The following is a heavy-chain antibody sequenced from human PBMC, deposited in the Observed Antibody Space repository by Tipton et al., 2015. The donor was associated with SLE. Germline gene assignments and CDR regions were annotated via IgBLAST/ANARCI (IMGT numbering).Heavy chain of an antibody. CDR1: SYTFTSYG. V-gene: IGHV1-2*02. CDR3: ARGRVGGYYYYGMDV. Sequence: QSGAEVKKPGASVKVSCKASSYTFTSYGISWMRQVPGQGLEWMGWISPYSGGANYAQKFQGRVTMTRDTSFTTAYMELSRLRSEDTAVYYCARGRVGGYYYYGMDVWGQGTTVTVSS. CDR2: ISPYSGGA. D-gene: IGHD6-13*01. J-gene: IGHJ6*02.